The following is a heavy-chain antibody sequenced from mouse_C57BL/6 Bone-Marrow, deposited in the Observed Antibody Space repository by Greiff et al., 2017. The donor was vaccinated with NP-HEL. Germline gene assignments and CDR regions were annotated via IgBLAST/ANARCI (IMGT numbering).Heavy chain of an antibody. CDR3: ARNGNYLYWYFDV. V-gene: IGHV1-20*01. CDR1: GYSFTGYF. Sequence: VQLQQSGPELVKPGASVKISCKASGYSFTGYFMNWVMQSHGKSLEWIGRINPYNGDTFYNQKFKGKATLTVDKSSSTAHMELRSLTSEDSAVYYCARNGNYLYWYFDVWGTGTTVTVSS. J-gene: IGHJ1*03. D-gene: IGHD2-1*01. CDR2: INPYNGDT.